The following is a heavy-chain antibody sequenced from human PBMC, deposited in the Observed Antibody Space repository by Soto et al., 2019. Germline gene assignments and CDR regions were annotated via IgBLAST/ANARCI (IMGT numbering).Heavy chain of an antibody. Sequence: EDRLVESGGGLVKPGGSLRLSCAPSGFSIDIYSMNWVRQAPGKGLEWVSSISSSSAYIYYADSVRGRFTISRDNAKNSLSLQMNSLRAEDTAVYYCARDQWSLSLEDLAGMDVWGQGTTVIVSS. CDR1: GFSIDIYS. V-gene: IGHV3-21*01. CDR3: ARDQWSLSLEDLAGMDV. CDR2: ISSSSAYI. J-gene: IGHJ6*02. D-gene: IGHD3-3*01.